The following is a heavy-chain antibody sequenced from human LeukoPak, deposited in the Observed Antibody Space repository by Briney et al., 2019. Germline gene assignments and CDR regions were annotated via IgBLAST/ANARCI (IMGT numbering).Heavy chain of an antibody. J-gene: IGHJ4*02. CDR3: AREDSYYYGSGSYPFDY. V-gene: IGHV3-7*01. Sequence: GGSLRLSCAASGFTFSSYWMSWVRQAPGKGLEWVANIKQDGSEKYYVDSVKGRFTISRDNAKNSLHLQMNSLRAEDTAVYYCAREDSYYYGSGSYPFDYWGQGTLVTVSS. CDR2: IKQDGSEK. D-gene: IGHD3-10*01. CDR1: GFTFSSYW.